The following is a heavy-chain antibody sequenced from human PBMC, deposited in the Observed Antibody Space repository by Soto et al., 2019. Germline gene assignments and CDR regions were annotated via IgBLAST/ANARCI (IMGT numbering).Heavy chain of an antibody. V-gene: IGHV4-31*03. Sequence: SETLSLTCTVSGGSINNGGYYWNWIRQHPGKGLEWIGYMYYSGSTYYNPFLRSRVIISADTSENHFSLKLSSVTAADTAVYFCAREYRQSGYSSSWVFDYWGQGTLVTVSS. J-gene: IGHJ4*02. CDR1: GGSINNGGYY. CDR2: MYYSGST. CDR3: AREYRQSGYSSSWVFDY. D-gene: IGHD6-13*01.